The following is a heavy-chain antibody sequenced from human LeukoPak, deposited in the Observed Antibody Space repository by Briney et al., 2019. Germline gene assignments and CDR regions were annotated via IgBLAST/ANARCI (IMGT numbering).Heavy chain of an antibody. D-gene: IGHD2-2*01. J-gene: IGHJ3*01. CDR2: IKSKTDGGTT. V-gene: IGHV3-15*01. Sequence: GGSLRLSCAASGFSINYDWMSWVRQAPGKGLEWVCRIKSKTDGGTTEYAAPVKGRFTISRDDSRNTLYLQMSSLKSEDTAVYYCVRDQYCASSSCPGAFDLWGQGTVVTVSS. CDR1: GFSINYDW. CDR3: VRDQYCASSSCPGAFDL.